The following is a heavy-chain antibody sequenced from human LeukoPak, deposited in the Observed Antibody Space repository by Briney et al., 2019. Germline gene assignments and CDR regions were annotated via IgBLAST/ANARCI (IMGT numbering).Heavy chain of an antibody. J-gene: IGHJ3*02. CDR2: IKQDGSEK. CDR1: GFTFSSYW. Sequence: PGGSLRLSCAASGFTFSSYWMSWVRQAPGKGLEWVANIKQDGSEKYYVDSVKGRFTTSRDNSKNTLYLQMGSLRAEDMAVYYCARVLGVTDAFDIWGQGTMVTVSS. D-gene: IGHD3-16*01. V-gene: IGHV3-7*01. CDR3: ARVLGVTDAFDI.